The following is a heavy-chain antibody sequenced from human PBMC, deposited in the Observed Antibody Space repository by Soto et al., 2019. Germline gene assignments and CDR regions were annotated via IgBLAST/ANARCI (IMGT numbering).Heavy chain of an antibody. J-gene: IGHJ6*02. D-gene: IGHD2-2*01. V-gene: IGHV1-18*01. CDR3: ARVRGDIVVVPAATPYYYYGMDV. CDR1: GYTFTSYG. Sequence: QVQLVQSGAEVKKPGASVKVSCKASGYTFTSYGISWVRQAAGQGLEWMGWISAYNGNTNYAQKLQGRVTMTTDTSTSTAYMELRSLRSDDTAVYYCARVRGDIVVVPAATPYYYYGMDVWGQVTTVTVSS. CDR2: ISAYNGNT.